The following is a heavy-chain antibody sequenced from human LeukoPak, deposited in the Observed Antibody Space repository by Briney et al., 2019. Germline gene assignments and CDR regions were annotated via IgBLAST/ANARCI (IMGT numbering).Heavy chain of an antibody. CDR2: ISGSGGST. J-gene: IGHJ4*02. Sequence: VGSLRLSCAASGFTFSSYAMSWVRQAPGKGLELVSAISGSGGSTYNAASVKGRFTISRDNSKNTLDLQMNSLRAEDTAVYYCAKDVGGATRFLDYWGQGTLVTVSS. CDR3: AKDVGGATRFLDY. CDR1: GFTFSSYA. V-gene: IGHV3-23*01. D-gene: IGHD1-26*01.